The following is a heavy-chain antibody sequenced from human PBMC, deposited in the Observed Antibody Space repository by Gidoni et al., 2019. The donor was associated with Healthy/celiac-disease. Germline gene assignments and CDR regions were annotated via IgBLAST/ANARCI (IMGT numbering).Heavy chain of an antibody. V-gene: IGHV1-69*01. CDR3: ARLTYYDILTGPKNAYYYYGMDV. D-gene: IGHD3-9*01. CDR2: IIPIFGTA. CDR1: GGTFSSYA. J-gene: IGHJ6*02. Sequence: QVQLVQSGAEVKKPGSSVKVSCKASGGTFSSYAISWVRQAPGQGLEWMGGIIPIFGTANYAQKFQGRVTITADESTSTAYMELSSLRSEDTAVYYCARLTYYDILTGPKNAYYYYGMDVWGQGTTVTVSS.